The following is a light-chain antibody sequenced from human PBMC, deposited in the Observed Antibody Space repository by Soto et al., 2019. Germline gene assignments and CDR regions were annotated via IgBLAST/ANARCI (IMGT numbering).Light chain of an antibody. V-gene: IGKV1-13*02. Sequence: AIQVTQSPSSLSASVGDRVTITCRASQDIRGALAWYQQKPGKAPKLLIYDVSTLESGVPSRFSGSGSGTEFTPTTTSLRPGDFGTYICQQFNSYPITFGHGTRLDIK. J-gene: IGKJ5*01. CDR3: QQFNSYPIT. CDR1: QDIRGA. CDR2: DVS.